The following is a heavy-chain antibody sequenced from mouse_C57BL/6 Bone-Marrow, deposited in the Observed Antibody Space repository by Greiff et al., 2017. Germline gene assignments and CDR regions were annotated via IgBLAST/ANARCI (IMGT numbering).Heavy chain of an antibody. V-gene: IGHV1-7*01. CDR2: INPSSGYT. J-gene: IGHJ2*01. D-gene: IGHD2-12*01. CDR1: GYTFTSYW. Sequence: VQLQQSGAELAKPGASVKLSCKASGYTFTSYWMHWVKQRPGQGLEWIGYINPSSGYTKYNQKFKNQATLTADKSSSTAYMQLSSLTYDGSAVYCCESASYYIRYWGQGTTLTVSS. CDR3: ESASYYIRY.